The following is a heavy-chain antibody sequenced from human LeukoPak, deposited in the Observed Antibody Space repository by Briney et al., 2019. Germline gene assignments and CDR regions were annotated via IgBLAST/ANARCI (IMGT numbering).Heavy chain of an antibody. J-gene: IGHJ2*01. CDR1: GFTFSNYD. CDR2: ISSSGSTI. Sequence: GGSLRLSCAASGFTFSNYDMNWVRQAPGKGLEWVSYISSSGSTIYYADSVKGRFTISRDNAKNSLYLQMNSLRAEDTAVYYCASSADYWYFDLWGRGTLVTVSS. V-gene: IGHV3-48*03. CDR3: ASSADYWYFDL.